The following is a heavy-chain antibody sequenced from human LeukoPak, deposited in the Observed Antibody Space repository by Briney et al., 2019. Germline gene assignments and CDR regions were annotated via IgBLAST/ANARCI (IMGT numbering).Heavy chain of an antibody. CDR2: MNPNSGNT. D-gene: IGHD5-24*01. Sequence: ASVKVSCTASGYTFTSYDINWVRQATGQGLEWMGWMNPNSGNTGYAQKFPGRVTMTRNTSISTAYMELSSLRSEDTAVYCCARSLARWLQFLGGYWGQGTLVTVSS. J-gene: IGHJ4*02. V-gene: IGHV1-8*01. CDR1: GYTFTSYD. CDR3: ARSLARWLQFLGGY.